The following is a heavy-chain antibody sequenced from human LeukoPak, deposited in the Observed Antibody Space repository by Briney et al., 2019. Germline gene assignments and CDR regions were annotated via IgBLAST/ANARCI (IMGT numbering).Heavy chain of an antibody. Sequence: PGGSLRLSCAASGFTFDDYAMHWVRQAPGKGLEWVSGISWNSGSIGYADSVKGRFTISRDNAKNSLYLQMNSLRAEDTAVYYCARVVAAAGTIWGQGTLVTVSS. CDR3: ARVVAAAGTI. CDR1: GFTFDDYA. J-gene: IGHJ4*02. D-gene: IGHD6-13*01. V-gene: IGHV3-9*01. CDR2: ISWNSGSI.